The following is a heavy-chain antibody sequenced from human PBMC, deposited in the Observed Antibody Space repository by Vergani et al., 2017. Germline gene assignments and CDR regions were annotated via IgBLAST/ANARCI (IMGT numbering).Heavy chain of an antibody. V-gene: IGHV1-18*01. J-gene: IGHJ3*02. CDR2: IRPYTGHT. D-gene: IGHD2-15*01. Sequence: QVQLVQSGAELKKPGSSVSVSCKGSSHTFQTYGISWVRQAPGKGLEWMAWIRPYTGHTIYAQKFQDRVTMTADTSTNTAYMELRSLRSDDTAVYFCARVAPSGAEVTPTAFDIWGQGTMVTVSS. CDR1: SHTFQTYG. CDR3: ARVAPSGAEVTPTAFDI.